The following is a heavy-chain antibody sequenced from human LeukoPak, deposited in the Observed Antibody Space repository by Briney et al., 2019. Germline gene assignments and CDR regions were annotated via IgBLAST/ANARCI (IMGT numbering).Heavy chain of an antibody. V-gene: IGHV3-33*01. D-gene: IGHD5-24*01. CDR2: IWYDGGNK. J-gene: IGHJ4*02. CDR1: GFTFRNHG. CDR3: VRDRGALQYFDY. Sequence: PGGSLRLSCAASGFTFRNHGMHWVRQAPGKGLEWVAIIWYDGGNKYYADSVNGRFTISRDNSKNTLFLQMNSLRAEDTAVYYCVRDRGALQYFDYWGLGTLVTVSS.